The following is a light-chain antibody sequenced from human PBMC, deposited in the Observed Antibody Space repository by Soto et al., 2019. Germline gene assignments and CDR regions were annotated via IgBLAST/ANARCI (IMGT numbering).Light chain of an antibody. CDR2: DVA. J-gene: IGLJ2*01. CDR1: SSDVGGYNY. V-gene: IGLV2-14*03. Sequence: QSALTQPASVSGSPGQSITISCTGTSSDVGGYNYVSWYQQHPGKAPQLIIYDVANRPSGVSNRFSGSKSGNTASLTISGLQDEDEADYYGSSYTSSSTYVVFGGGTKLTVL. CDR3: SSYTSSSTYVV.